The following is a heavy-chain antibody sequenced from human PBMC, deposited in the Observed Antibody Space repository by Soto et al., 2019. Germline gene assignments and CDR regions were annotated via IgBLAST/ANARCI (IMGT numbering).Heavy chain of an antibody. V-gene: IGHV4-59*08. CDR2: IYYSGST. D-gene: IGHD6-19*01. Sequence: SETLSLTCTVSGGSISSYYWSWTRQPPGKGLEWIGYIYYSGSTNYNPSLKSRVTISVDTSKNQFSLKLSSVTAADTAVYYCARRRSSGWYDYFDYWVQGTLVTVSS. CDR3: ARRRSSGWYDYFDY. CDR1: GGSISSYY. J-gene: IGHJ4*02.